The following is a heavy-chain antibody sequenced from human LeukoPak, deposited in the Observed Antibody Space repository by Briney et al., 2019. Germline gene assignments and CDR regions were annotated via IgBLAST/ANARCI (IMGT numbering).Heavy chain of an antibody. Sequence: SETLSLTCAVYGGSFSGYYWNWIRQPPGKGLEWIGDINQSGSTNYNPSLKSRVTISLDTSKNQFSLKLSSVTAADTAVYYCAGLGYDFWSGYYTAYYGMDVWGQGTTVIVSS. J-gene: IGHJ6*02. D-gene: IGHD3-3*01. V-gene: IGHV4-34*01. CDR1: GGSFSGYY. CDR2: INQSGST. CDR3: AGLGYDFWSGYYTAYYGMDV.